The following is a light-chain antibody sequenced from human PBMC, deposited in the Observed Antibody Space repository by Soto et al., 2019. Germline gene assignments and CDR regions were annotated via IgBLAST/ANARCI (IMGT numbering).Light chain of an antibody. V-gene: IGKV1D-16*01. CDR3: QHYNSYSEA. J-gene: IGKJ1*01. CDR1: QGISSW. CDR2: AAS. Sequence: IWITQSPSSVSASVGDRGTLTCRASQGISSWLAWYQQKPGKAPKLLIYAASSLQSGVPSRFSGSGSGTECTLTISSLQPDDFTTYYCQHYNSYSEAFGQGTKVDI.